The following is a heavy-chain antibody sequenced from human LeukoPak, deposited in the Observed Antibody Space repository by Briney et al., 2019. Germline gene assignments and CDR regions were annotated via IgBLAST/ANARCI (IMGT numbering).Heavy chain of an antibody. CDR1: GFTFSNAW. D-gene: IGHD3-9*01. CDR2: IKSKTDGGTT. CDR3: TTQRRYDILTGYYNKDY. Sequence: GGSLRLSCAASGFTFSNAWMSWVRQAPGKGREWVGRIKSKTDGGTTDYAAPAKGRFTILRDDSKNTLYLQMNSLKTEDTAVYYCTTQRRYDILTGYYNKDYWGQGTLVTVSS. J-gene: IGHJ4*02. V-gene: IGHV3-15*01.